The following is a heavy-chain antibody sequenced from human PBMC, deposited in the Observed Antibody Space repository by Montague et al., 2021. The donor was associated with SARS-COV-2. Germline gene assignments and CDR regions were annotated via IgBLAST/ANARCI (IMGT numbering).Heavy chain of an antibody. J-gene: IGHJ6*02. CDR3: ARDLLRHRTAIKTNVFGLDV. D-gene: IGHD1-14*01. Sequence: SETLSLTCTVPGGFISSSYWSWIRQPPGKGLEWIGYIYHSGNTNYNPSLKSRVTISIDTSMNQFSLNLSSMTAADTAVYFCARDLLRHRTAIKTNVFGLDVWGQGTTVIVSS. V-gene: IGHV4-59*01. CDR2: IYHSGNT. CDR1: GGFISSSY.